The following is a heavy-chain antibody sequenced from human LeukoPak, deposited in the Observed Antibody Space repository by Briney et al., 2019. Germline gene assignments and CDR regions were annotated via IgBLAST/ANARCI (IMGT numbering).Heavy chain of an antibody. CDR3: ARRVEVLTGYFES. V-gene: IGHV5-51*01. Sequence: GESLKISCKGSGYNFDKYWIGWVRQKPGEGLEWMGIIYPGDSDTRYSPSLQGQVTFSVDKALSTAYVQWSSLKASDTAMYYCARRVEVLTGYFESWGQGTLVSVSS. CDR1: GYNFDKYW. J-gene: IGHJ4*02. CDR2: IYPGDSDT. D-gene: IGHD3-9*01.